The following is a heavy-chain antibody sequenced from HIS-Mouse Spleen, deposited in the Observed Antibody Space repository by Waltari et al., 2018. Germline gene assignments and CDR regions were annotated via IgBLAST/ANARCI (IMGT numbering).Heavy chain of an antibody. D-gene: IGHD6-6*01. Sequence: QVQLGESGGGVVHPGRSLIRSGAASGFPCRSFAMNWVRQAPGKGVEWVAVISYDGSNKYYADSVKGRFTISRDNSKNTLYLQMNSLRAEDTAVYYCASHHIAALDYWGQGTLVTVSS. V-gene: IGHV3-30-3*01. CDR2: ISYDGSNK. J-gene: IGHJ4*02. CDR1: GFPCRSFA. CDR3: ASHHIAALDY.